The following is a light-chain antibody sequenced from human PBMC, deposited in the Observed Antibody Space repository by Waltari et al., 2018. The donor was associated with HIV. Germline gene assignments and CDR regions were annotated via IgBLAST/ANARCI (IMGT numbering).Light chain of an antibody. Sequence: QSALTQPASVSGSPGQSLTISCTGTSRHVGGYNYVSWYQHHPDKTPKLMIYYLSNRPSGVSNRFSGSKSGNTASLTISGLQAEDEADYYCSSYASSSTPNWVFGGGTKLTVL. V-gene: IGLV2-14*01. CDR2: YLS. CDR1: SRHVGGYNY. CDR3: SSYASSSTPNWV. J-gene: IGLJ3*02.